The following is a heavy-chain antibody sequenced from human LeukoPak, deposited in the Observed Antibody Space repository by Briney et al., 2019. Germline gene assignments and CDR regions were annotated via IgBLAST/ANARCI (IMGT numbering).Heavy chain of an antibody. CDR1: GFTFSNAW. Sequence: PGGSLRLSCAASGFTFSNAWMSWVRQAPGKGLEWVGRIKSKTDGGITDYAAPVKGRFTISRDDSKNTLYLQMNSLKTEDTAVYYCTTATVDYDFWSGYSTPYYFDYWGQGTLVTVSS. CDR3: TTATVDYDFWSGYSTPYYFDY. J-gene: IGHJ4*02. V-gene: IGHV3-15*01. CDR2: IKSKTDGGIT. D-gene: IGHD3-3*01.